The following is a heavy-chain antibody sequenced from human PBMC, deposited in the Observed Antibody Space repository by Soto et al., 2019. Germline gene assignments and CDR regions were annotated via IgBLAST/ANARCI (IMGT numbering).Heavy chain of an antibody. J-gene: IGHJ4*02. CDR3: AHTMAPRIFDS. CDR2: IYWDDDT. CDR1: GFSLITSGVG. Sequence: QITLKEAGPTLVKPTQTLTLTCSFSGFSLITSGVGVGWIRQPPGKALEWLALIYWDDDTGYSTSLRNRLTITTDNSRNQVVLTMTNMDPADTATYSCAHTMAPRIFDSWGQGTLVTVSS. V-gene: IGHV2-5*02.